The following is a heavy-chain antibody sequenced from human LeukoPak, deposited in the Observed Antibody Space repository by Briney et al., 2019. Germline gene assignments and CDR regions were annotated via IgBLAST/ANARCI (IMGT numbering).Heavy chain of an antibody. CDR2: IKSKTDGGTT. Sequence: GGSLRLSCAASGFTFSNAWMSWVRQAPGKGLEWVGRIKSKTDGGTTDYAAPVKGRFTISRDDSKDTLYLQMNSLKTEDTAVYYCTTAYYDSSGYYNDYWGQGTLVTVSS. J-gene: IGHJ4*02. CDR3: TTAYYDSSGYYNDY. CDR1: GFTFSNAW. V-gene: IGHV3-15*01. D-gene: IGHD3-22*01.